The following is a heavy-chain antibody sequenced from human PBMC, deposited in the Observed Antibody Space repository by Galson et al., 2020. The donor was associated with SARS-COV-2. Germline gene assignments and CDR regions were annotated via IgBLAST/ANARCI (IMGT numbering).Heavy chain of an antibody. CDR2: IYSGGST. CDR1: GFTVSSNY. J-gene: IGHJ2*01. CDR3: ARVVITMIVVVIDWYFDL. Sequence: GGSLRLSCAASGFTVSSNYMSWVRQAPGKGLEWVSVIYSGGSTYYADSVKGRFTISRDNSKNTLYLQMNSLRAEDTAVYYCARVVITMIVVVIDWYFDLWGRGTLVTVSS. V-gene: IGHV3-66*01. D-gene: IGHD3-22*01.